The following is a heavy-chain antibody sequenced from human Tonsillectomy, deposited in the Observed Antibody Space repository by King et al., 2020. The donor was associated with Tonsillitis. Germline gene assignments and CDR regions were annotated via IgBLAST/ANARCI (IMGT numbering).Heavy chain of an antibody. CDR3: AKDLGQVVVVPYGMDV. CDR1: GFTFSSYG. Sequence: VQLVESGGGVVQPGGSLRLSCAASGFTFSSYGMHWVRQAPGKGLEWVAVISYDGSNKYYADSVKGRFTISRDNSKNTLYLQMNSLRAEDTAVYYCAKDLGQVVVVPYGMDVWGQGTTVTVSS. J-gene: IGHJ6*02. V-gene: IGHV3-30*18. D-gene: IGHD2-2*01. CDR2: ISYDGSNK.